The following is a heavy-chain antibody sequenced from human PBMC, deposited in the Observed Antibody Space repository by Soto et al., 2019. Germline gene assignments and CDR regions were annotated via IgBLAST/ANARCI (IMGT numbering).Heavy chain of an antibody. D-gene: IGHD7-27*01. CDR1: GYSFTSYW. CDR2: IYPGDSDT. Sequence: KISCESSGYSFTSYWIGWVRQMPGKGLEWMGIIYPGDSDTRYSPSFQGQVTISADKSISTAYLQWSSLKASDTAMYYCARRTPLPLGAWFDPWGQGTLVTVSS. J-gene: IGHJ5*02. V-gene: IGHV5-51*01. CDR3: ARRTPLPLGAWFDP.